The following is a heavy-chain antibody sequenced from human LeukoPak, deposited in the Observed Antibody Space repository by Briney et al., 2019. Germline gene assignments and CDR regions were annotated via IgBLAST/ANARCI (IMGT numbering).Heavy chain of an antibody. CDR3: ARIPTMYNWFDP. J-gene: IGHJ5*02. V-gene: IGHV4-30-4*01. D-gene: IGHD3-10*02. CDR1: GDSTTSGDYY. Sequence: SETLSLTCTVSGDSTTSGDYYWSWIRQSPGKGLEWIGYIYYTGSTYYNPSLKSRIAISVDTSKNQFSLKLSSVTAADTAVYYCARIPTMYNWFDPWGQGTLVTVSS. CDR2: IYYTGST.